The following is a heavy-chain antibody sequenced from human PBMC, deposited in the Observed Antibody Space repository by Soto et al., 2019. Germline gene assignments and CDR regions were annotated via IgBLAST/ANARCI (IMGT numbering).Heavy chain of an antibody. D-gene: IGHD3-3*01. CDR3: ARLNHYYFWSGYSHYYYYNMDV. V-gene: IGHV4-30-2*01. CDR1: GGSISGTTYS. J-gene: IGHJ6*03. CDR2: IYDSGNT. Sequence: TLSLTCAVSGGSISGTTYSWSWNRQPPGKGLEWIGYIYDSGNTYYNPSLKSQFSISVDRSKNQFSLKLSSVTAADTAVYYCARLNHYYFWSGYSHYYYYNMDVWGKRTTVTGSS.